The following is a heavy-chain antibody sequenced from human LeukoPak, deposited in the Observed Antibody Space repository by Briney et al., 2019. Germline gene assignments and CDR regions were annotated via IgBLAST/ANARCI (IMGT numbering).Heavy chain of an antibody. CDR2: ISGSSSYI. V-gene: IGHV3-21*04. CDR1: GFTFSTFS. D-gene: IGHD2-2*01. J-gene: IGHJ4*02. Sequence: GGSLRLSCAGSGFTFSTFSMNWVRQAPGKGLEWVSSISGSSSYIYYTDSVKGRFTISRDNAKNSLYLQMNSLRAEDTAVYYCAKDLHIVVVPAVAGWGCWGQGTLVTVSS. CDR3: AKDLHIVVVPAVAGWGC.